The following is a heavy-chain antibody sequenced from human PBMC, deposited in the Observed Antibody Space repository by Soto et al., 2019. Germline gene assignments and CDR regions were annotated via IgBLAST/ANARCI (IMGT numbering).Heavy chain of an antibody. CDR2: IYHSGST. Sequence: SETLALTCAVSGGCISSGGDSWSWIRQPPGKGLEWIGYIYHSGSTYYNPSPKSRVTISVDTSKNQFSLKLSSVTAADTAVYYCATSEFHWGQGTLVTVSS. CDR1: GGCISSGGDS. V-gene: IGHV4-30-2*03. J-gene: IGHJ4*02. D-gene: IGHD2-21*01. CDR3: ATSEFH.